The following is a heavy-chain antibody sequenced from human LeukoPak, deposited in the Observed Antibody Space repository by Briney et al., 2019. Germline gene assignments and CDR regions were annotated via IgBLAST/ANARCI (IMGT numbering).Heavy chain of an antibody. CDR2: INHSGST. CDR3: ARASPYYYGSGSLRSYYYGMDV. V-gene: IGHV4-34*01. Sequence: SETLSLTCAVYGGSFSGYYWSWIRQPPGKGLEWIGEINHSGSTTYNPSLKSRVTISIDTSKKQFSLKLSSVTAADTAMYYCARASPYYYGSGSLRSYYYGMDVWGQGTTVTVSS. CDR1: GGSFSGYY. D-gene: IGHD3-10*01. J-gene: IGHJ6*02.